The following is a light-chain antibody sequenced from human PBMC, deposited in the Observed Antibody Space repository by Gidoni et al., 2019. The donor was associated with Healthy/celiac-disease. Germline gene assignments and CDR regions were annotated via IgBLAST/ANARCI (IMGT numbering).Light chain of an antibody. CDR3: QQSYSTPPIT. CDR2: AAS. Sequence: DIQMTQSPSSLSASVGDRVTITCRASQSISSYLNWYQQKPGKAPKLLIYAASSLQSGVPSRFSGSGSGTDFTLTISSLQPEDVATYYCQQSYSTPPITFXQXTKVDIK. V-gene: IGKV1-39*01. CDR1: QSISSY. J-gene: IGKJ3*01.